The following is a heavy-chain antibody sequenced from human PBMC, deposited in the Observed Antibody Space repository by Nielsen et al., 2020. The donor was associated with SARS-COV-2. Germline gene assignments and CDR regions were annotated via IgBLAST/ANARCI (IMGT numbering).Heavy chain of an antibody. CDR1: GFTFSSYG. D-gene: IGHD3-22*01. J-gene: IGHJ4*02. Sequence: GGSLRLSCAASGFTFSSYGMHWVRQAPGKGLEWVAVISYDGSNKYYADSVKGRFTISRDNSKNTLYLQMNSLRAEDTAVYYCAKDPVPLDDSGYLDYWGQGTLVTVSS. CDR3: AKDPVPLDDSGYLDY. V-gene: IGHV3-30*18. CDR2: ISYDGSNK.